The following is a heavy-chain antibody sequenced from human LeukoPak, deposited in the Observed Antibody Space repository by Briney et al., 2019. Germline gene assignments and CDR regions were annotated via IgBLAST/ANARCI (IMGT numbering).Heavy chain of an antibody. CDR3: ARDGPVADIGFDY. V-gene: IGHV1-18*04. Sequence: GASVKVSCKASGSTFTTYGMSWWRKAPGKGLKGRGWISAYNGNTNYAQKLRGRVTMTTDTATSTAYMELRSLRSDDTAVYYCARDGPVADIGFDYWGQGTLVTVSS. CDR1: GSTFTTYG. CDR2: ISAYNGNT. D-gene: IGHD6-19*01. J-gene: IGHJ4*02.